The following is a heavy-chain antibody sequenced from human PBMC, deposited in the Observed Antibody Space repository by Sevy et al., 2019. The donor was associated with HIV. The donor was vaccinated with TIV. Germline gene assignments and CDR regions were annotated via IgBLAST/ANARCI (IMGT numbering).Heavy chain of an antibody. CDR2: ISGSGGST. D-gene: IGHD3-16*02. CDR3: AKDTGDYVWGSYRPNWFDP. J-gene: IGHJ5*02. CDR1: GFTFSSYA. Sequence: GGSLRLSCAASGFTFSSYAMSWVRQAPGKGLEWVSAISGSGGSTYYADSVKGRFTISRDNSKNTLYLQMNSLRAEDRAIYYGAKDTGDYVWGSYRPNWFDPWGQGTLVTVSS. V-gene: IGHV3-23*01.